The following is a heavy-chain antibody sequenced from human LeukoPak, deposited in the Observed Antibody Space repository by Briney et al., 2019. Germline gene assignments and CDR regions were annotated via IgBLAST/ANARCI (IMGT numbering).Heavy chain of an antibody. CDR2: IYPGDSDT. J-gene: IGHJ5*02. CDR3: ARHGELGNWFDP. D-gene: IGHD3-16*01. V-gene: IGHV5-51*01. CDR1: GYSFTSYW. Sequence: HGESLKMSCKGSGYSFTSYWMRWVRQMPRKGLEWMGIIYPGDSDTRYSPSFQGQVTISADKSISTAYLQWSSLKASDTAMYYCARHGELGNWFDPWGQGTLVTVSS.